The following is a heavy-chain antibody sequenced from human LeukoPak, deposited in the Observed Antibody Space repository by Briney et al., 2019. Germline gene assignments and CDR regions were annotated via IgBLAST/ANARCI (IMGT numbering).Heavy chain of an antibody. CDR2: LYYSGST. J-gene: IGHJ4*02. D-gene: IGHD1-26*01. CDR3: ARDRGAASFDY. Sequence: SSETLSLTCAVSGNSISSGYFWGWIRQPPGKGLEWIGSLYYSGSTHYNPSLKSRVTISGDTSKNQYSLNLNSVTAADTAVYYCARDRGAASFDYWGQGTLVTVSS. V-gene: IGHV4-38-2*02. CDR1: GNSISSGYF.